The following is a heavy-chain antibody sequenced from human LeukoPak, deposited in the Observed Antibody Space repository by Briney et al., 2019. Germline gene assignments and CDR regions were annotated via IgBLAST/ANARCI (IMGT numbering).Heavy chain of an antibody. J-gene: IGHJ1*01. CDR3: ARDGITMIVVAEYFQH. CDR2: ISAYNGNT. Sequence: ASVKVSCKASGYTFTSYGISWVRQAPGQGLEWMGWISAYNGNTNYAQKPQGRVTMTTDTSTSTAYMELRSLRSDDTAVYYCARDGITMIVVAEYFQHWGQGTLVTVSS. CDR1: GYTFTSYG. V-gene: IGHV1-18*01. D-gene: IGHD3-22*01.